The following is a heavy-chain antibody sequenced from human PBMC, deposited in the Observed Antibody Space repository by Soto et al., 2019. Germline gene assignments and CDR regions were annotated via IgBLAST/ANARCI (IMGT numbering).Heavy chain of an antibody. CDR1: GYALTELS. J-gene: IGHJ4*02. D-gene: IGHD3-10*01. Sequence: GASVKVSCKVSGYALTELSMHWVRQAPGKGLEWMGGFDPEDGETIYAQKFQGRVTMTEDTSTDTAYMELSSLRSEDTAVYYCATVGSYFVYGSGSSDYWGQGTLVTVSS. V-gene: IGHV1-24*01. CDR3: ATVGSYFVYGSGSSDY. CDR2: FDPEDGET.